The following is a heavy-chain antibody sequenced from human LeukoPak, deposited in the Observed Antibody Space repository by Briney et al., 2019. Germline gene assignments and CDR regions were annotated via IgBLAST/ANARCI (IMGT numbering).Heavy chain of an antibody. CDR2: ISYDGSNK. Sequence: QPGRSLRLSCAASGFTFSSYAMHWVRQAPGKGLEWVAVISYDGSNKYHADSVKGRFTISRDNSKNTLYLQMNSLRAEDTAVYYCARANIVVVPAPITTEGMDVWGQGTTVTVSS. V-gene: IGHV3-30-3*01. J-gene: IGHJ6*02. D-gene: IGHD2-2*01. CDR3: ARANIVVVPAPITTEGMDV. CDR1: GFTFSSYA.